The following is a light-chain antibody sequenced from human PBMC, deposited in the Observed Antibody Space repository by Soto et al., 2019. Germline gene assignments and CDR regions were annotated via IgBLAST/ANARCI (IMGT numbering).Light chain of an antibody. CDR3: QQYGSSPWT. V-gene: IGKV3-20*01. CDR2: DAS. J-gene: IGKJ1*01. CDR1: QSIANNY. Sequence: EVALTQSPGTLSLSPGARATLSCRASQSIANNYLTWYQQKPGQAPRVLIYDASTRATSVPDRFSGSGSGTDFTLTISRLEPEDFAVYYCQQYGSSPWTFGQGTKVEI.